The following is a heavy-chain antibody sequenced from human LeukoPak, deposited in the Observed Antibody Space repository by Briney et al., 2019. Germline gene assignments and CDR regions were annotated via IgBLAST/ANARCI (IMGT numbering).Heavy chain of an antibody. CDR3: ARAVCSGGTCYLDY. CDR1: GDSMSNYY. D-gene: IGHD2-15*01. V-gene: IGHV4-59*01. CDR2: IYDRGST. J-gene: IGHJ4*02. Sequence: KSSETLSLTCSVSGDSMSNYYWTWIREPPGKALESIGYIYDRGSTYYSPSLKSRATISADTSKNQISLKLTSVTAADTAVYYCARAVCSGGTCYLDYWGRGTLVSVSS.